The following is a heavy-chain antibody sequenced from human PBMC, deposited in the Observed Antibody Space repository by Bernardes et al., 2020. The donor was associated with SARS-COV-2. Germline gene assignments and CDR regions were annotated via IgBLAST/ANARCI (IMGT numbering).Heavy chain of an antibody. CDR2: INPNSGGT. CDR3: ALPPTNYDRYGMDV. V-gene: IGHV1-2*02. D-gene: IGHD3-22*01. J-gene: IGHJ6*02. Sequence: ASVKVSCKASGYPFPGYYIHWVRQAPGQRLEWMGWINPNSGGTNYAQKFQGRVTMTRDTSISTAYMELSRLRSDDTAVYYCALPPTNYDRYGMDVWGQGTTVTVSS. CDR1: GYPFPGYY.